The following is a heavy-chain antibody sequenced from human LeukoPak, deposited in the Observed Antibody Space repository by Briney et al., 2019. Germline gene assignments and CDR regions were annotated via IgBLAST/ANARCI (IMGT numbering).Heavy chain of an antibody. V-gene: IGHV3-11*06. CDR1: GFTFSDYY. J-gene: IGHJ4*02. CDR2: ISSSSTYT. CDR3: ARDGDGDYPIDY. D-gene: IGHD4-17*01. Sequence: GGSPRLSCAASGFTFSDYYMSWIRQAPGKGLEWVSHISSSSTYTNYADPVKGRFTISRDNAKNSLYLQMNSLRVEDTAVYYCARDGDGDYPIDYWGQGTLVTVSS.